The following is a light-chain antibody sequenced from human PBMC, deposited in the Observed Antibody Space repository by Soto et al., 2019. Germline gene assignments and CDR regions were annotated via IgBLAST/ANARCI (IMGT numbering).Light chain of an antibody. Sequence: QSALTQPPSASGSPGQSVTISCTGTSSDVGAYNYVSWYQQYTGKAPKLMIYDVSKRPSGVPDRFSGSKSGNTASLTVSGLRADDEAVYYCCSYAAGDSFKFGGGTKLTVL. CDR3: CSYAAGDSFK. V-gene: IGLV2-8*01. CDR2: DVS. J-gene: IGLJ2*01. CDR1: SSDVGAYNY.